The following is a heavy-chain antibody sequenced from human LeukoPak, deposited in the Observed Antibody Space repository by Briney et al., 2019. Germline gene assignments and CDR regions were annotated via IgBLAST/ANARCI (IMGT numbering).Heavy chain of an antibody. J-gene: IGHJ4*02. D-gene: IGHD3-22*01. V-gene: IGHV7-4-1*02. CDR1: GYSFIGYA. CDR2: INTNTGNP. Sequence: ASVEVSCKASGYSFIGYAMNWVRQAPGQGLEWMGWINTNTGNPTYAQDFTGRFVFSLDTSVSTAYLQISSLKAEDTAMYYCATIYYDTSGFVWGQGTLVTVSS. CDR3: ATIYYDTSGFV.